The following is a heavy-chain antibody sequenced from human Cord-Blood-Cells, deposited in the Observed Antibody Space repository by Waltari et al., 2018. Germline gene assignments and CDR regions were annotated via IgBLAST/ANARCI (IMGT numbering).Heavy chain of an antibody. CDR2: FEHEDGET. CDR3: ATESPRYSSSPTDY. J-gene: IGHJ4*02. D-gene: IGHD6-6*01. CDR1: GYTLTESS. Sequence: QLQLVQSGAEVKKPGASVKVSCKVSGYTLTESSMHWVRQAPGKGLEWMGGFEHEDGETIYAQKFQGRVTMTEDTSTDTAYIELSSLRSEDTAVYYCATESPRYSSSPTDYWGQGTLVTVSS. V-gene: IGHV1-24*01.